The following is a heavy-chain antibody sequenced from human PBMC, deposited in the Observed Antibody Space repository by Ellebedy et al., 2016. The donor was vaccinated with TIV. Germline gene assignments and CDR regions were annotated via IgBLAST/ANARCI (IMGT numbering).Heavy chain of an antibody. CDR2: INPSGGST. J-gene: IGHJ6*02. V-gene: IGHV1-46*01. CDR1: GYTFTSYY. Sequence: AASVKVSCKASGYTFTSYYMHWVRQAPGQGLEWMGIINPSGGSTSYAQKFQGRVTITADESTSTAYMELSSLRSEDAAVFYCAWGIVVVPAASTGGGYGMDVWGQGTTVTVSS. CDR3: AWGIVVVPAASTGGGYGMDV. D-gene: IGHD2-2*01.